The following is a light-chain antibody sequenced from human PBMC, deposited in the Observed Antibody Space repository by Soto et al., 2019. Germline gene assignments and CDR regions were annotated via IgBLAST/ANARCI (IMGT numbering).Light chain of an antibody. CDR1: SSNIGSHN. J-gene: IGLJ3*02. CDR2: RNN. V-gene: IGLV1-47*01. CDR3: TAWAVSLGGHA. Sequence: QSVLTQPPSASGTPGQRVTISCSGSSSNIGSHNVYWYQQLPGTDPKLLMYRNNQRPSGVPARCSGSKSGTSAALVISGLRSEDEADDYCTAWAVSLGGHAFGGGTKLTVL.